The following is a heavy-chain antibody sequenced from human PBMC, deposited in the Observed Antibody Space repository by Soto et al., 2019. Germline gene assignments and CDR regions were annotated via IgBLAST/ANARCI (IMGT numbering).Heavy chain of an antibody. J-gene: IGHJ4*02. CDR1: GYKLTSYW. D-gene: IGHD3-3*02. CDR3: ARHLAGNRDY. Sequence: GESLKISGKGSGYKLTSYWIGWVRQMPGKGLEWMGIIYPGDSDSRYSPSFQGQVTISADKSISTAYLQWSSLKASDTAVYYCARHLAGNRDYWGQGTLVTVSS. V-gene: IGHV5-51*01. CDR2: IYPGDSDS.